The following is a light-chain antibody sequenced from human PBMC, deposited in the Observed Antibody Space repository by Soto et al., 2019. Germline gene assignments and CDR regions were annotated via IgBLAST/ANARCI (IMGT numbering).Light chain of an antibody. CDR1: QSVRNY. CDR3: HQRINWPPIT. J-gene: IGKJ5*01. CDR2: DAS. V-gene: IGKV3-11*01. Sequence: EIVLTQSPGTLSLSPGERATLSCRASQSVRNYLAWYQQKPGQPPRLLIYDASNRATGIPARFSGSGSGTDFTLTICSLEPEDFAVYYCHQRINWPPITFGQGTRLEMK.